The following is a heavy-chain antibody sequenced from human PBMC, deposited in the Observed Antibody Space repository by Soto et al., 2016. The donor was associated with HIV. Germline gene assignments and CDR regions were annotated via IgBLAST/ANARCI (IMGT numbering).Heavy chain of an antibody. D-gene: IGHD1-7*01. Sequence: EVQLVESGGGLVQPGGSLRLSCAASGLTFSSYWMHWVRQAPGKGLVWVSRINSDGSSTSYADSVKGRFTISRDNAKNTLYLQMNSLRAEDTAVYYCARDRVGLPGSYYMDVWGKGTTVTVSS. CDR2: INSDGSST. CDR1: GLTFSSYW. CDR3: ARDRVGLPGSYYMDV. J-gene: IGHJ6*03. V-gene: IGHV3-74*01.